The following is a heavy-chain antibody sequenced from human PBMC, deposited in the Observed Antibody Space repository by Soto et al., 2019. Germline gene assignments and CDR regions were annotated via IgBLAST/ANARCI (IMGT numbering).Heavy chain of an antibody. Sequence: GGSLRLSCAASGFTFSSYWMSWVRQAPGKGLEWVANIKQDGSEKYYVDSVKGRFTISRDNAKNSLYLQMNSLRAEDTAVYYCARYYDSSGYYYVPPDYFDYWGQGTLVTVSS. CDR2: IKQDGSEK. V-gene: IGHV3-7*05. D-gene: IGHD3-22*01. J-gene: IGHJ4*02. CDR1: GFTFSSYW. CDR3: ARYYDSSGYYYVPPDYFDY.